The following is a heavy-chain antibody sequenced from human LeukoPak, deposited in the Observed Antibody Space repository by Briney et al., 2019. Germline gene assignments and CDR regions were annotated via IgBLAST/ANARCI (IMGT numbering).Heavy chain of an antibody. CDR3: ARDQGSSSWSQHYYYGMDV. CDR1: GYTFTSYG. J-gene: IGHJ6*02. D-gene: IGHD6-13*01. V-gene: IGHV1-18*01. Sequence: GASVKVSCKASGYTFTSYGISWVRQAPGQGLDWMGLISAYNGNTNYAQKLQGRVTMTTDTSTSTAYMELRSLRSDDTAVYYCARDQGSSSWSQHYYYGMDVWGQGTTVTVSS. CDR2: ISAYNGNT.